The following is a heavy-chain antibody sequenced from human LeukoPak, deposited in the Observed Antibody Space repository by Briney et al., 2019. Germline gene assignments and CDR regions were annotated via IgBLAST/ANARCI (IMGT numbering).Heavy chain of an antibody. Sequence: SETLSLTCTVSAGSISSFYWSWIRQPPGKGLVWIGYIYYSGSTNYNTSLKSRVTISVDTSKNQFSLKLSSVTAADTDVYYCARGRRYGDRIFDYWRQGTLVTVSS. CDR2: IYYSGST. D-gene: IGHD4-17*01. CDR3: ARGRRYGDRIFDY. J-gene: IGHJ4*02. CDR1: AGSISSFY. V-gene: IGHV4-59*01.